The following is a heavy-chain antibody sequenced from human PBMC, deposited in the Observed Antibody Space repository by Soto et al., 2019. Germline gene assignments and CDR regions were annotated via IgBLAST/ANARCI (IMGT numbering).Heavy chain of an antibody. Sequence: SETLSLTCTVSGGSISSGDYYWSWIRQPPGKGLEWIGYIYYSGSTYYNPSLKSRVTISVDTSKNQFSLKLSSVTAADTAVYYCASLSGIVATTTGVVRPRAADYWGQGTLVTVSS. J-gene: IGHJ4*02. CDR3: ASLSGIVATTTGVVRPRAADY. CDR2: IYYSGST. CDR1: GGSISSGDYY. V-gene: IGHV4-30-4*01. D-gene: IGHD5-12*01.